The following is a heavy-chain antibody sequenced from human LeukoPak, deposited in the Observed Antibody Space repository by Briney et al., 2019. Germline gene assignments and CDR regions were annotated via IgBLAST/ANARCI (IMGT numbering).Heavy chain of an antibody. Sequence: GGSLRLSCAASGFTFSSYSMNWVCQAPGKGLEWVSSISSSSSYIYYADSVKGRFTISRDNAENSLYLQMNSLRAEDTAVYYCARDLIIAAAGFDYYGMDVWGQGTTVTVSS. D-gene: IGHD6-13*01. CDR2: ISSSSSYI. V-gene: IGHV3-21*01. CDR3: ARDLIIAAAGFDYYGMDV. CDR1: GFTFSSYS. J-gene: IGHJ6*02.